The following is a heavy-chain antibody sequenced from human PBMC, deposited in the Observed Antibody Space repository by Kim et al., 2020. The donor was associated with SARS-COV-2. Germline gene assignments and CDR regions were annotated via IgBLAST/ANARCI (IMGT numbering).Heavy chain of an antibody. D-gene: IGHD3-22*01. J-gene: IGHJ4*02. CDR1: GFTFSSYA. CDR2: ISYDGSNK. V-gene: IGHV3-30*04. Sequence: GGSLRLSCAASGFTFSSYAMHWVRQAPGKGLEWVAVISYDGSNKYYADSVKGRFTVSRDNSKNTLYLQVSSLRAEDTALYYCARDHVYYYDTSGLPDDYWGQGTLVTVSS. CDR3: ARDHVYYYDTSGLPDDY.